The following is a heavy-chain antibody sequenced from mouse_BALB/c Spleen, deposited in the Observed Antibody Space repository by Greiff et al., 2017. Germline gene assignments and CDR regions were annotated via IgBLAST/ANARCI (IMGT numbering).Heavy chain of an antibody. D-gene: IGHD1-1*01. J-gene: IGHJ1*01. CDR2: INPYNDGT. V-gene: IGHV1-14*01. Sequence: EVQLQESGPELVKPGASVKMSCKASGYTFTSYVMHWVKQKPGQGLEWIGYINPYNDGTKYNEKFKGKATLTSDKSSSTAYMELSSLTSEDSAVYYCARWGGNHYDSYWYFDVWGAGTTVTVSS. CDR1: GYTFTSYV. CDR3: ARWGGNHYDSYWYFDV.